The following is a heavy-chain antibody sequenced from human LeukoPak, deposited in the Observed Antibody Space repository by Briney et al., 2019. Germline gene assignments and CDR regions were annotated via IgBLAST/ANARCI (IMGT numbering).Heavy chain of an antibody. J-gene: IGHJ5*02. D-gene: IGHD2-15*01. V-gene: IGHV1-46*01. Sequence: ASVKVSCKASGYTFTSFFIHWVRQAPGQGLEWMGIINPSSGSTGYAQKLQGRVTVTRDTSTSTVYMELSSLRSDDTAIYYCARRFCSGTRCYSNWFDPWGQGTLSPSPQ. CDR3: ARRFCSGTRCYSNWFDP. CDR2: INPSSGST. CDR1: GYTFTSFF.